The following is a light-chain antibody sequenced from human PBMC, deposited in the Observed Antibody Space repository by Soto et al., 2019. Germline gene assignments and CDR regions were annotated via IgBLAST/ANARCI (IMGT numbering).Light chain of an antibody. V-gene: IGKV1-39*01. CDR1: QSISTY. CDR3: QQSYTSPPLA. J-gene: IGKJ1*01. CDR2: SAS. Sequence: DIQMTQSPSSLSASVGDRVTSSCRAGQSISTYLNWYQQKPGTAPRLLIYSASSVNTGVPPRFSGSGCGRYFTLTISSLRTEDIVTFFCQQSYTSPPLAFGQGIKVEIK.